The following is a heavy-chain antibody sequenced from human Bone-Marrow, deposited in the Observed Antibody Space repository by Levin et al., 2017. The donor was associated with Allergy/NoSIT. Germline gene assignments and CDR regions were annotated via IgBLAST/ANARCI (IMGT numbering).Heavy chain of an antibody. V-gene: IGHV3-23*01. CDR3: AKDRDFYGSGSLGN. Sequence: GGSLRLSCAASGFTFSNYAMSWVRQAPGKGLEWVSGISGSGDSTYDGDSVKGRFTISRDNSKNTLYLQMTSLRAEDTAVYYCAKDRDFYGSGSLGNWGQGTLVTVSS. CDR2: ISGSGDST. CDR1: GFTFSNYA. D-gene: IGHD3-10*01. J-gene: IGHJ4*02.